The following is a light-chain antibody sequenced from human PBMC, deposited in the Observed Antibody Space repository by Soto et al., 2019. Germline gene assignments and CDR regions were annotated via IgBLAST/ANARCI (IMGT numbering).Light chain of an antibody. Sequence: QSALTQPASVSGSRGQSITISCTGTSSDVGGYNYVSWYQQHPGKAPKLMIYDVSNRPSGVSNRFSGSKSGNTASLTISGLQAEDEADYYCSSYTSSSTLVFGGGTKLPS. V-gene: IGLV2-14*01. CDR2: DVS. CDR3: SSYTSSSTLV. CDR1: SSDVGGYNY. J-gene: IGLJ2*01.